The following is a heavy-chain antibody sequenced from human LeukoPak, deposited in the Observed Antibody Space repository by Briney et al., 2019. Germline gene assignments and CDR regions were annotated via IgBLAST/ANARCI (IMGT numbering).Heavy chain of an antibody. CDR2: INPNSGGT. J-gene: IGHJ4*02. Sequence: ASVKVTCKASGYPFIGNYIHWVRQAPGQGLEWMGWINPNSGGTQYSQKFQGRVTLTRDTSITTGYMELSGLTSDDTAVYYCASLSYYDLSGYFYWGQGTLVTVSS. D-gene: IGHD3-22*01. V-gene: IGHV1-2*02. CDR1: GYPFIGNY. CDR3: ASLSYYDLSGYFY.